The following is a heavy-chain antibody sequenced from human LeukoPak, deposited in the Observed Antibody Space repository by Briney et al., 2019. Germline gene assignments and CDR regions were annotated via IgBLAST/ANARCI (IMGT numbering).Heavy chain of an antibody. CDR2: ISSSSSAI. CDR1: GFTFSRFG. CDR3: ASQYTSSRIFDD. J-gene: IGHJ4*02. V-gene: IGHV3-48*02. Sequence: GGSLRLSCAASGFTFSRFGMNWVRQAPGKGLEWISYISSSSSAIYYADSVKGRFTISRDNAKNSLYLQMSSLRDEDTAVYYCASQYTSSRIFDDWGQGTLVTVSS. D-gene: IGHD6-13*01.